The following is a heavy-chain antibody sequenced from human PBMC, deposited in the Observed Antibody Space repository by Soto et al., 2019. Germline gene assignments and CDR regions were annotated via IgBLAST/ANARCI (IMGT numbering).Heavy chain of an antibody. CDR2: IFYSGST. CDR3: ARHMDTSGNEAFDS. J-gene: IGHJ4*02. CDR1: GGSMSSSMYY. V-gene: IGHV4-39*01. D-gene: IGHD1-1*01. Sequence: SETLSLTCTVSGGSMSSSMYYGGWIRQPPGKGLEWIGSIFYSGSTYYNPSLKSRVTISLDTSKNQFSLKLSSVTAADTAVYYCARHMDTSGNEAFDSWGQGALVTVSS.